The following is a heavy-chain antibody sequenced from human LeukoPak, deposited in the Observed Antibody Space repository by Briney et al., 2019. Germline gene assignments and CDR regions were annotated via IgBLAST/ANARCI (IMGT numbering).Heavy chain of an antibody. J-gene: IGHJ3*02. D-gene: IGHD3-3*01. CDR3: AKDITIFGVVIEDAFDI. V-gene: IGHV3-23*01. CDR2: ISGSGGST. CDR1: AFTFSSYA. Sequence: PGGSLRLSCASSAFTFSSYAMSWVRQAPGKGLEWVSAISGSGGSTYYADSVKGRFTIYRDNSKNTLYLQMNSLRAEDTAVYYCAKDITIFGVVIEDAFDIWGQGTMVTVSS.